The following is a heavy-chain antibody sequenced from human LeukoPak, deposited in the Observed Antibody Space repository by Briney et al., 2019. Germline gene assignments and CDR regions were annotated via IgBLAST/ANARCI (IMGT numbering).Heavy chain of an antibody. Sequence: SETLSLTCTVSGGSISSGGYYWSWIRQHPGKGLEWIGYIYTSGTTNYNPSLESRVTISVDTSKNQFSLKLSSVTAADTAVYYCARGRADVVPFDYWGQGTLVTVSS. J-gene: IGHJ4*02. CDR1: GGSISSGGYY. D-gene: IGHD2-2*01. V-gene: IGHV4-61*08. CDR2: IYTSGTT. CDR3: ARGRADVVPFDY.